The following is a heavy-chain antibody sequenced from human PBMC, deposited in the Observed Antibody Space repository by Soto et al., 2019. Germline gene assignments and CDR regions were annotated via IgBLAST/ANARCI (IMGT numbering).Heavy chain of an antibody. Sequence: GGSLRLSCVASGFIFNGAWMNWVRQAPGTGLEWVGRIKSGSHAGTTDYAAPVKGRFSISRDDSRNTLYLQMDSLKTEDTAVYYCTTGTYSSSSDPFDIWGQGTMVTVSS. CDR3: TTGTYSSSSDPFDI. V-gene: IGHV3-15*07. D-gene: IGHD6-6*01. J-gene: IGHJ3*02. CDR1: GFIFNGAW. CDR2: IKSGSHAGTT.